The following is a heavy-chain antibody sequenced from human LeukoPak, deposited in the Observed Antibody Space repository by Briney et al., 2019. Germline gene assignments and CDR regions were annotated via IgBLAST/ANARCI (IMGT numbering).Heavy chain of an antibody. Sequence: GASVKVSCKASGYTFTGYYMHWVRQAPGQGLEWMGRINPNSGGTNYAQKFQGRVTMTRDTSISTAHMELSRLRSDDTAVYYCARDQRVRDGYYPAGDYWGQGTLVTVSS. CDR1: GYTFTGYY. V-gene: IGHV1-2*06. CDR3: ARDQRVRDGYYPAGDY. D-gene: IGHD5-24*01. J-gene: IGHJ4*02. CDR2: INPNSGGT.